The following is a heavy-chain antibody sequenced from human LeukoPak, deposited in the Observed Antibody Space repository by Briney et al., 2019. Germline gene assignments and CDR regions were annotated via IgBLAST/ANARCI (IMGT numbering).Heavy chain of an antibody. J-gene: IGHJ4*02. Sequence: SETLSLTCTVSGGSISSGGYYWSWIRQHPGKGLEWIGYIYYSGSTYYNPSLKSRVRISVDKSKNQFSLKLSSVTAADTAVYYCARVVMVGATGSFDYWGQGNLATVSS. D-gene: IGHD2-15*01. V-gene: IGHV4-31*03. CDR1: GGSISSGGYY. CDR2: IYYSGST. CDR3: ARVVMVGATGSFDY.